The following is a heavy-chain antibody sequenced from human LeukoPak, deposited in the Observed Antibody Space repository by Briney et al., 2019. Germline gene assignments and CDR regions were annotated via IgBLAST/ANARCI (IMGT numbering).Heavy chain of an antibody. V-gene: IGHV4-34*01. CDR2: INHSGST. J-gene: IGHJ4*02. D-gene: IGHD2-21*01. Sequence: KPSETLSLTCAVYGGSFSGYYWSWIRQPPGKGLEWIGEINHSGSTNYNPSLKSRVTISVDTSKNQFSLKLSSVTAADTAVYYCARGGRHMGSFGYWGQGTLVTVSS. CDR3: ARGGRHMGSFGY. CDR1: GGSFSGYY.